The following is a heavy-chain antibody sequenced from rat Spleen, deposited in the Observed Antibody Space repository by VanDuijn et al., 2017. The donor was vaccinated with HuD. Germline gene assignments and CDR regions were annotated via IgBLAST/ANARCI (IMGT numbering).Heavy chain of an antibody. D-gene: IGHD1-11*01. Sequence: EVQLVESGGGLVQPGGSLKLSCAASGFTFVDYDMAWVRQTTTKGLEWIASINTGCDITYYRDSVKGRFTVSRDDAKNTQYLQMDSLRSEDTATYYCTRHGGLRNWFAYWGQGTLVTVSS. CDR3: TRHGGLRNWFAY. J-gene: IGHJ3*01. CDR1: GFTFVDYD. V-gene: IGHV5S13*01. CDR2: INTGCDIT.